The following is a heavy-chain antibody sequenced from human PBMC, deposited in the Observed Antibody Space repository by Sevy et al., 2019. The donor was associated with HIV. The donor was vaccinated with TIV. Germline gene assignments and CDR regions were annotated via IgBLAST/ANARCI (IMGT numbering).Heavy chain of an antibody. J-gene: IGHJ4*02. CDR3: ARDQGAVVIVAATLFEY. V-gene: IGHV3-30*04. D-gene: IGHD2-15*01. CDR2: ISYDGSNK. CDR1: GFTFSSYA. Sequence: GGSLRLSCAASGFTFSSYAMHWVRQAPGKGLEWVAVISYDGSNKYYADSVKGRFTISRDNSKNTLYFEMNSLRTEDTAVYYCARDQGAVVIVAATLFEYWGQGTLVTVSS.